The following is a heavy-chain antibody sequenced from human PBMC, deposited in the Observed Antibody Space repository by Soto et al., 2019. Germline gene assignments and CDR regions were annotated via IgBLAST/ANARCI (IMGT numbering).Heavy chain of an antibody. CDR1: GFTFSSYA. CDR2: ISGSGGST. D-gene: IGHD6-25*01. Sequence: GGSLRLSCAASGFTFSSYAMSWVRQAPGKGLEWVSAISGSGGSTYYADSVKGRFTISRDNSKNTLYLQMNSLRAEDTAVYYCAKDGPLLRSGWLSGMAVWGNGTTVPVSP. J-gene: IGHJ6*04. V-gene: IGHV3-23*01. CDR3: AKDGPLLRSGWLSGMAV.